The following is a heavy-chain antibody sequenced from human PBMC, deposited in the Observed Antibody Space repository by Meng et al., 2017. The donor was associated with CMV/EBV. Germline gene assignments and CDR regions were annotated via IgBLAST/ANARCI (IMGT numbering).Heavy chain of an antibody. J-gene: IGHJ6*02. CDR3: ARGARITMIVGGSYYYYYGMGV. D-gene: IGHD3-22*01. Sequence: SVKVSCKASGGTFSSYAISWVRQAPGQGLEWMGGIIPIFGTANYAQKFQGRVAITTDESTTTAYMELSSLRSEDTAVFYCARGARITMIVGGSYYYYYGMGVWGQGTTVTVSS. CDR2: IIPIFGTA. V-gene: IGHV1-69*05. CDR1: GGTFSSYA.